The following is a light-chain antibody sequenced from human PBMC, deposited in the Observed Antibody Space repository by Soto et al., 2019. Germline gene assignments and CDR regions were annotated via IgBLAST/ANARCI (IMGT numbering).Light chain of an antibody. Sequence: EIVLTQSPATLSLSPGERATLSCRASQSVSSYLAWYQQKSGQAPRLLIYDASNSATGIPSRFSGSGSVTDFTLTISSLEPEDFAVYYCQQRSNWHSITFGQGTRLEIK. CDR2: DAS. CDR3: QQRSNWHSIT. J-gene: IGKJ5*01. V-gene: IGKV3-11*01. CDR1: QSVSSY.